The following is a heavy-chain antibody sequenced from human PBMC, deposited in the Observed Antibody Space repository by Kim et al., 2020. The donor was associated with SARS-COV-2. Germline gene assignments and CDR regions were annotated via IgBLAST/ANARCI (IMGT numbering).Heavy chain of an antibody. V-gene: IGHV1-58*01. D-gene: IGHD6-13*01. CDR3: AASTAVGTPLDY. Sequence: NYAQKFQERVTISRDMSTSTAYMELSSLRSEDTAVYYCAASTAVGTPLDYWGQGTLVTVSS. J-gene: IGHJ4*02.